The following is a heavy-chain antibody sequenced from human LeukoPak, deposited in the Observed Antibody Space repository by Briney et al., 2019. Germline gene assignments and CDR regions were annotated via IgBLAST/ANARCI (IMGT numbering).Heavy chain of an antibody. D-gene: IGHD1-26*01. CDR3: AKDQSGSYLSFDY. CDR2: ISGSGGST. CDR1: GFTFSSYA. Sequence: PGGSLRLSCAASGFTFSSYAMSWVRQAPGKGLEWVSAISGSGGSTYYADSVKGRFTISRDNSENTLYLQMNSLRAEDTAVYYCAKDQSGSYLSFDYWGEGTLVTVSS. J-gene: IGHJ4*02. V-gene: IGHV3-23*01.